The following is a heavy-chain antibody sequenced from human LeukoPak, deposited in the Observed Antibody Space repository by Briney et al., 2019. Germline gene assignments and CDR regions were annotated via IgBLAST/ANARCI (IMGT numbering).Heavy chain of an antibody. Sequence: SETLSLTCAVYGGSFSGYYWSWIRQPPGKGLEWIGRIYTSGSTNYNPSLKSRVTISVDTSKNQFSLKLSSVTAADTAAYYCARDHVWSSASYFDYWGQGILVTVSS. CDR1: GGSFSGYY. J-gene: IGHJ4*02. D-gene: IGHD2-2*01. V-gene: IGHV4-4*08. CDR2: IYTSGST. CDR3: ARDHVWSSASYFDY.